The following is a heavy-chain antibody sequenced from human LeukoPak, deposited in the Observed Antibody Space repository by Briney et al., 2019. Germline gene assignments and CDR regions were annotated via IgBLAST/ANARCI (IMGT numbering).Heavy chain of an antibody. CDR3: AREEHGSGSQGAFDI. J-gene: IGHJ3*02. CDR1: GGSISSSSYY. D-gene: IGHD3-10*01. CDR2: TYYSGST. V-gene: IGHV4-39*07. Sequence: PSETLSLTCTVSGGSISSSSYYWGWIRQPPGKGLEWIGSTYYSGSTYYNPSLKSRVTISVDTSKNQFSLKLSSVTAADTAVYYCAREEHGSGSQGAFDIWGQGTMVTVSS.